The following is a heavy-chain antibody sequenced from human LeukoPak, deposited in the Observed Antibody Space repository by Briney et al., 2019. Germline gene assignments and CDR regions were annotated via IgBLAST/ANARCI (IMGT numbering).Heavy chain of an antibody. CDR3: AIYCSSTSCYENWFDP. CDR1: GFTVSSNY. Sequence: GGSLRLSCAASGFTVSSNYMSWVRQAPGKGLEWVSVIYSGGSTYYADSVKGRFTISRDNSKNTLYLQMNSLRAEDTAVYYCAIYCSSTSCYENWFDPWGQGTLVTVSS. D-gene: IGHD2-2*01. V-gene: IGHV3-66*01. CDR2: IYSGGST. J-gene: IGHJ5*02.